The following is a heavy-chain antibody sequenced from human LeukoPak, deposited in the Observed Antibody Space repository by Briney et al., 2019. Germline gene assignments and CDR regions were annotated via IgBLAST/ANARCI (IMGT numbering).Heavy chain of an antibody. Sequence: SVKVSCTASGGTFSSYAISWVRQAPGQGLEWMGGIIPIFGTANYAQKFQGRVTITADESTSTAYMELSSLRSEDTAVYYCARDLVQQLAPGYWGQGTLVTVSS. CDR3: ARDLVQQLAPGY. CDR2: IIPIFGTA. V-gene: IGHV1-69*13. J-gene: IGHJ4*02. D-gene: IGHD6-13*01. CDR1: GGTFSSYA.